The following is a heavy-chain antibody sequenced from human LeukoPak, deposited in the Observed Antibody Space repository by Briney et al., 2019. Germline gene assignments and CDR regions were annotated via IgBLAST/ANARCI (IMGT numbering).Heavy chain of an antibody. CDR2: INPNSGGT. J-gene: IGHJ5*02. CDR1: GGTFSSYA. V-gene: IGHV1-2*02. D-gene: IGHD2-2*01. Sequence: ASVKVSCKASGGTFSSYAIHWVRQAPGQGLEWMGWINPNSGGTNYAQKFQGRVTMTKDTSISTAYMELSRLRSDDTALYYCARGEDSYYSSTSCYVDNWFDPWGQGTLVTVSS. CDR3: ARGEDSYYSSTSCYVDNWFDP.